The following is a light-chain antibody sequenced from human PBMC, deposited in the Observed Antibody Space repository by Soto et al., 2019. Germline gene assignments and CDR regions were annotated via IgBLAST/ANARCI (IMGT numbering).Light chain of an antibody. CDR2: DVT. CDR1: SSDVGGYNY. Sequence: QSVLTQPRSVSGSPGQSVTVACTGTSSDVGGYNYVSWYQQHPGKAPKRIIYDVTKRPSGVPDRFSGSKSGNTASLTISGLQAEDEAEYSCCSYAGRYHDVFGSGTKLTVL. J-gene: IGLJ1*01. V-gene: IGLV2-11*01. CDR3: CSYAGRYHDV.